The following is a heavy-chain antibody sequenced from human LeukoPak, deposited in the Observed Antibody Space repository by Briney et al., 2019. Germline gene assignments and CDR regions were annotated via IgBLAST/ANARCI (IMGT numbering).Heavy chain of an antibody. CDR1: GLIFSNIC. J-gene: IGHJ4*02. CDR3: ARGHLWLQN. CDR2: INEDGGEE. V-gene: IGHV3-7*03. Sequence: GGSLRLSCVASGLIFSNICMSWVRQTPWEGLEWVASINEDGGEEYYVDSVKGRFIISRDNAKSSLYLQMDSLRAEETAVYHCARGHLWLQNWGQGTLVTVSS. D-gene: IGHD5-24*01.